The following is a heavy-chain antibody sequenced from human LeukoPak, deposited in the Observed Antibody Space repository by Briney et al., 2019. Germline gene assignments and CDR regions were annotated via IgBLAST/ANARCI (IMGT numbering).Heavy chain of an antibody. CDR3: AKNDRGRPADY. Sequence: PSETLSLTCSVSGGSISSGLYYWSWIRQPPGKGLEWIVSMHYSGSTYYNPSLKSRVTISVYTSKNQYSLRLLSVTAADTSVYYCAKNDRGRPADYWGQGTLVTVSS. J-gene: IGHJ4*02. CDR2: MHYSGST. CDR1: GGSISSGLYY. V-gene: IGHV4-39*01. D-gene: IGHD1-26*01.